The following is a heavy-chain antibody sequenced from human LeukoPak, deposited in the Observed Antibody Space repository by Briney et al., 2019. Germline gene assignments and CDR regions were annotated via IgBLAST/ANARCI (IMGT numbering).Heavy chain of an antibody. D-gene: IGHD1-1*01. CDR3: XXXLPRGYYFDY. J-gene: IGHJ4*02. V-gene: IGHV3-23*01. CDR2: ISGSGGST. Sequence: GGSLRLSCAASGFTFSSYAMSWVRQAPGKGLEWVSAISGSGGSTYYADSVKGRFTISRDNSKNTLYLQMNSLRAEDTAVYYXXXXLPRGYYFDYWGQGTLVTVSS. CDR1: GFTFSSYA.